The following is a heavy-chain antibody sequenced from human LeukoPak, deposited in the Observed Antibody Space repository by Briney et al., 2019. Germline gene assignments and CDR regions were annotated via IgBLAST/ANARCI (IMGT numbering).Heavy chain of an antibody. D-gene: IGHD3-22*01. J-gene: IGHJ3*02. V-gene: IGHV1-69*05. CDR3: ARALVRTYYYDSSSAFDI. CDR1: GGTFSSYA. CDR2: IIPIFGTA. Sequence: SVKVSCKASGGTFSSYAISWVRQAPGQGLEWMGRIIPIFGTANYTQKFQGRVTITTDESTSTAYMELSSLRSEDTAVYYCARALVRTYYYDSSSAFDIWGQGTMVTVSS.